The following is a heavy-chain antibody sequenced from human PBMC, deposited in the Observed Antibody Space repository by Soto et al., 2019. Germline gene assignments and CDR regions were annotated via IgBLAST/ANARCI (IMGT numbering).Heavy chain of an antibody. CDR1: GGTFSSYA. J-gene: IGHJ5*02. CDR3: ARSSGGNFGIIIEGSNWFDP. Sequence: AASVKVSCKASGGTFSSYAISWVRQAPGQGLEWMGGIIPIFGTANYAQKFQGRVTMTRDTSRSTVYMELSSLRSDDTAIYYCARSSGGNFGIIIEGSNWFDPWGQGTLVTVSS. D-gene: IGHD3-3*01. V-gene: IGHV1-69*05. CDR2: IIPIFGTA.